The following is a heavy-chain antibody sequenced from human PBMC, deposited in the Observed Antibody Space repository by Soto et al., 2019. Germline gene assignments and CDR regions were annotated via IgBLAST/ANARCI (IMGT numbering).Heavy chain of an antibody. CDR1: GGSISVYY. Sequence: PSETLSLTCTVSGGSISVYYWSWVRQPPGKGLEWIGYMYYSGSTTYNPSLKSRVTMSVDKSKNHFSLKLNSVNTADTAVYYCASLISAGGWLDPWGQGTLVTVSS. D-gene: IGHD2-8*01. CDR3: ASLISAGGWLDP. CDR2: MYYSGST. J-gene: IGHJ5*02. V-gene: IGHV4-59*01.